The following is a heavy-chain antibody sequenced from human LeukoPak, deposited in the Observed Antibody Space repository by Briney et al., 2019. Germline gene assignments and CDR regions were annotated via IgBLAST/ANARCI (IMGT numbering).Heavy chain of an antibody. Sequence: GGSLRLSCVASGFTFTTDWIHSGRQVPGKGLVWVARINTDGRVTTYADSVKGRFTVSRDNAENTLYLQMNNLRPEDTAVYYCIRETHLALHLEYWGQGTLATVSA. J-gene: IGHJ4*02. CDR1: GFTFTTDW. V-gene: IGHV3-74*01. CDR2: INTDGRVT. CDR3: IRETHLALHLEY.